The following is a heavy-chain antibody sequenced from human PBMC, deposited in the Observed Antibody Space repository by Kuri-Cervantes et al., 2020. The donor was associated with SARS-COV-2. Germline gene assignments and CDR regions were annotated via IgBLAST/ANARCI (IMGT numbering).Heavy chain of an antibody. CDR2: INPNSGGT. D-gene: IGHD3-22*01. CDR1: GYTFTGYY. V-gene: IGHV1-2*06. J-gene: IGHJ3*02. CDR3: AQLQFGDYYDSSGYPDAFDI. Sequence: GESLKISCMASGYTFTGYYMHWVRQAPGQGLEWMGRINPNSGGTNYAQKFQGRVTMTRDTSISTAYMELSRLRSDDTAVYYCAQLQFGDYYDSSGYPDAFDIWGQGTMVTVSS.